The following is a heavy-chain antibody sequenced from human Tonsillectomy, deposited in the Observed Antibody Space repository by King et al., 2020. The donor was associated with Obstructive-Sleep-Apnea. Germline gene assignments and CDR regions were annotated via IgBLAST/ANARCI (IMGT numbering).Heavy chain of an antibody. CDR3: AHRLPERWLQKYAYYYGVGV. V-gene: IGHV2-5*01. J-gene: IGHJ6*02. CDR1: GFSLSTSGVG. CDR2: IYWNDDK. Sequence: TLKESGPTLVKPTQTLTLTCTFPGFSLSTSGVGVGWIRQPPGKALEWLAVIYWNDDKRYSPSLKSRLTIPKDTSKNQVVLTITNMDPVDTATFYCAHRLPERWLQKYAYYYGVGVWGQGTT. D-gene: IGHD5-24*01.